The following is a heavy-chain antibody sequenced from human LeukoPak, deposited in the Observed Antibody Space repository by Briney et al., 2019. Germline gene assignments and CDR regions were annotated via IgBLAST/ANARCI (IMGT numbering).Heavy chain of an antibody. D-gene: IGHD3-10*01. CDR1: GYSISSGYY. CDR2: IYHSGST. Sequence: SETLSLTCTVSGYSISSGYYWGWIRQPPGKGLEWVGSIYHSGSTYYNPSLKSRVTISVDTSKNQFSLKLSSVTAADTAVYYCAGGPDYGSGSYPIDYWGQGTLVTVSS. V-gene: IGHV4-38-2*02. CDR3: AGGPDYGSGSYPIDY. J-gene: IGHJ4*02.